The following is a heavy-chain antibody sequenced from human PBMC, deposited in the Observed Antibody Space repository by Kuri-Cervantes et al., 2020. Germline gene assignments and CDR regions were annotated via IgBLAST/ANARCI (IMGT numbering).Heavy chain of an antibody. CDR3: ARNYGDYPHDAFDI. CDR1: GGSFSGYY. J-gene: IGHJ3*02. D-gene: IGHD4-17*01. Sequence: SETLSLTCAVYGGSFSGYYWSWIRQPPGKGLEWIGNIYYSGSTYYNPSLKSRVNISVDKSKKQFSLKLSSVTAADTAVYYCARNYGDYPHDAFDIWGQGTMVTVSS. V-gene: IGHV4-34*01. CDR2: IYYSGST.